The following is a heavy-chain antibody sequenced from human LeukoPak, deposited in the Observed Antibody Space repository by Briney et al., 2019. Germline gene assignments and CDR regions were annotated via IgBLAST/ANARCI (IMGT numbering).Heavy chain of an antibody. D-gene: IGHD2-15*01. CDR3: ARSTRVVVIPSAQAFDI. V-gene: IGHV4-39*01. CDR1: GDSISSSSYY. Sequence: PSETLSLACTVSGDSISSSSYYWGWIRQPPGKGLVWIGSIHYSGNTYYTPSLKSRVTISVDTSKNQFSLELSSVTAADTAEYYCARSTRVVVIPSAQAFDIWGQGTMVTVSS. J-gene: IGHJ3*02. CDR2: IHYSGNT.